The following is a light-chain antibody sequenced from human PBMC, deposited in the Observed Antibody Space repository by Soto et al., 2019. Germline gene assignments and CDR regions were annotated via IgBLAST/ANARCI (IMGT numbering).Light chain of an antibody. V-gene: IGKV3-15*01. CDR3: QQYNNWPHT. CDR1: QSVSSN. Sequence: EIVMTQSPATLSVSPGERATLCCRASQSVSSNLAWYQQKPGQAPRLLIYGASSRATGIPVRFSGSGSETDFTLTISSLQPEDFAVYYCQQYNNWPHTFGQGTKVDIK. CDR2: GAS. J-gene: IGKJ2*01.